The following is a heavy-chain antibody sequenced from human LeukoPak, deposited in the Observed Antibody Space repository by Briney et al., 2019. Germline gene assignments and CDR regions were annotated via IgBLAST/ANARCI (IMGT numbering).Heavy chain of an antibody. CDR3: ARGLGKLIAAAGRNWFDP. Sequence: SETLSLTCAVYGESFSGYYWSWIRQPPGKGLEWLGEINHSGSTNYNPSLKSRVTISVDTSKNQFSLKLSSVTAADTAVYYCARGLGKLIAAAGRNWFDPWGQGTLVTVSS. CDR2: INHSGST. J-gene: IGHJ5*02. D-gene: IGHD6-13*01. CDR1: GESFSGYY. V-gene: IGHV4-34*01.